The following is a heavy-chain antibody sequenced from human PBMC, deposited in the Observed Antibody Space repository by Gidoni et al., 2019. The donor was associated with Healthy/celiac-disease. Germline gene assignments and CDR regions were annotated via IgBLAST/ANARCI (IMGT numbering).Heavy chain of an antibody. V-gene: IGHV1-3*01. Sequence: QVQLVQSGAEVKKPGASVKVSCKASGYTFAIYAMHWVRQAPGHRLEWMGWINAGNGDTKYSQKFQGRVTITRDTSASTAYMELSSLRSEDTAVYYCATHRGVTVVWGQGTLVTVSS. J-gene: IGHJ4*02. CDR3: ATHRGVTVV. CDR2: INAGNGDT. CDR1: GYTFAIYA. D-gene: IGHD4-17*01.